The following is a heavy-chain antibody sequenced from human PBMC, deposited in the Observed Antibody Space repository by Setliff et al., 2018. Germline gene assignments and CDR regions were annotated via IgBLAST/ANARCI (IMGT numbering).Heavy chain of an antibody. V-gene: IGHV1-18*01. CDR2: ININNFNT. J-gene: IGHJ6*02. D-gene: IGHD5-12*01. Sequence: GASVKVSCKASGYTFTNFGITWVRQAPGQGLEWMGWININNFNTKYAQKLQGRVTMTTDTSTSTAYMELRSLRSDDTAVYYCARGGLGGYGLYYYYYGMDVWGQGTTVTVSS. CDR1: GYTFTNFG. CDR3: ARGGLGGYGLYYYYYGMDV.